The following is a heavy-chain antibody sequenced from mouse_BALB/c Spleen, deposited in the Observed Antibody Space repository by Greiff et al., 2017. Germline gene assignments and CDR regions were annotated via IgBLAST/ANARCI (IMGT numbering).Heavy chain of an antibody. Sequence: VQLQQSGAELVKPGASVKLSCKASGYTFTSYWMHWVKQRPGQGLEWIGEINPSNGRTNYNEKFKCKATLTVDKSSSTAYMQLSSLTSEDSAVYYCARTYYDFDYWGQGTTLTVSS. D-gene: IGHD1-1*01. CDR2: INPSNGRT. J-gene: IGHJ2*01. V-gene: IGHV1S81*02. CDR3: ARTYYDFDY. CDR1: GYTFTSYW.